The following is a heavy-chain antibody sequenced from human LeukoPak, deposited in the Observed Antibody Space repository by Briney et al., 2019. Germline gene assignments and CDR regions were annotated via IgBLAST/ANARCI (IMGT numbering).Heavy chain of an antibody. J-gene: IGHJ5*02. CDR1: GFTFSNYV. CDR2: ISGSGDST. D-gene: IGHD3-3*01. CDR3: AHGAIFGVVNAA. Sequence: GGSLRLSCAASGFTFSNYVMSWVRQAPGKGLEWVSGISGSGDSTYYADSVKGRFTISRDNSKNTLYLQMNSLRAGDTAVYYCAHGAIFGVVNAAWGQGTLVTVSS. V-gene: IGHV3-23*01.